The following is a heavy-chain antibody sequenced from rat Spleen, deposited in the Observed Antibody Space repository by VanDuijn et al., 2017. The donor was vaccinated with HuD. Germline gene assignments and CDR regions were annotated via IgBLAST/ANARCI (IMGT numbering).Heavy chain of an antibody. CDR2: IWHTGGT. CDR1: GFSLTSYN. Sequence: QVQLRESGPGLVQPSQTLSLTCTVAGFSLTSYNVHWVRQPPGKGLEWMGVIWHTGGTRYNSALKSRLSISKDTSKSQVFLEMNSLQTEDTAIYFCTREGYNNWGAFAYWGQGTLVTVSS. J-gene: IGHJ3*01. CDR3: TREGYNNWGAFAY. V-gene: IGHV2-41*01. D-gene: IGHD1-10*01.